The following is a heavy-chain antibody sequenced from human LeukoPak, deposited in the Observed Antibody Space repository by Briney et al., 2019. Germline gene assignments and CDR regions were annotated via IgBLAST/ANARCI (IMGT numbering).Heavy chain of an antibody. D-gene: IGHD6-19*01. CDR1: GFTFSAFA. V-gene: IGHV3-30*02. J-gene: IGHJ3*02. CDR2: IGYDGSNK. CDR3: ARDPTSSASPTDGFDI. Sequence: GGSLRLSCAASGFTFSAFAMHWVRQAPGKGLEWVSFIGYDGSNKYYGDSMKGRFTISRDNSKNTLYLQMNSLRAEDTAVYYCARDPTSSASPTDGFDIWGQGTMVTVSS.